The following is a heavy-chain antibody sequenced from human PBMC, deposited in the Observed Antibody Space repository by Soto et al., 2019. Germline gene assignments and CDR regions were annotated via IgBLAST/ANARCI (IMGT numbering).Heavy chain of an antibody. CDR3: ARGKLMVYAIRGGWSMDV. Sequence: ASVKVSCKASGYTFTSYYIHWVRQAPGQGLEWMGIINPSGGSTSYAQKFQGRVTMTRDTSTSTVYMELSSLRSEDTAVYYCARGKLMVYAIRGGWSMDVWGQGTTVTVSS. CDR2: INPSGGST. J-gene: IGHJ6*02. CDR1: GYTFTSYY. V-gene: IGHV1-46*01. D-gene: IGHD2-8*01.